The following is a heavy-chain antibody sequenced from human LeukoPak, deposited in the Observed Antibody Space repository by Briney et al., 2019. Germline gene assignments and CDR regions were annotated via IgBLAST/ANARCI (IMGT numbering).Heavy chain of an antibody. Sequence: GGSLRLSCAASGFIVSDNYVSWVRQAPGKGLQWVSTIYTGGSTYYADSVKGRFSISRDNSKNTLYLQMNSLTVEDTAIYYCTRGQPRQQVAVYYFDSWGQGTLVSVSS. CDR2: IYTGGST. V-gene: IGHV3-66*01. CDR3: TRGQPRQQVAVYYFDS. CDR1: GFIVSDNY. J-gene: IGHJ4*02. D-gene: IGHD6-13*01.